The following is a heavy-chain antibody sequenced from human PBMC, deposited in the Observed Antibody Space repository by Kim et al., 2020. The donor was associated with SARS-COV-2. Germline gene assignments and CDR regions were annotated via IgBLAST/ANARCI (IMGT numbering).Heavy chain of an antibody. J-gene: IGHJ4*02. Sequence: ASVKVSCKASGYTFTGYYMHWGRHAPGQGLEWMGWINPNSGGTNYAQKFQGRVTRTRDTYISTAYMELSRLRSDDTAVYYCATGVGNILTGYYLLDYWGQGTLVTVSS. CDR2: INPNSGGT. CDR3: ATGVGNILTGYYLLDY. V-gene: IGHV1-2*02. D-gene: IGHD3-9*01. CDR1: GYTFTGYY.